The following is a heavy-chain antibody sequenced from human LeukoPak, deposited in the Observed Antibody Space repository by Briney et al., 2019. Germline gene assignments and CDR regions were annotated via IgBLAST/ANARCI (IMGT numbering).Heavy chain of an antibody. Sequence: PPETLSLTCTVSGGSISSSIYYWGWIRQPPGKGLEWIGSIFYTGNTYYNPSLKSRVTISLDTSKNQFSLNLRSVTAADTAVYYCAREVMGPWGQGTLVTVSS. CDR3: AREVMGP. J-gene: IGHJ5*02. CDR1: GGSISSSIYY. V-gene: IGHV4-39*07. CDR2: IFYTGNT.